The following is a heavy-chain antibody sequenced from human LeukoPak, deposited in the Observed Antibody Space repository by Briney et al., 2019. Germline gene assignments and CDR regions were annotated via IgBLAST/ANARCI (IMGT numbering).Heavy chain of an antibody. D-gene: IGHD1-7*01. V-gene: IGHV1-69*05. CDR1: GGTFSSYG. Sequence: ASVKVSCKASGGTFSSYGISWVRQAPGQELEWMGGIIPIFGTANYAQKFQGRVTITTDESTSTAYMELSSLRSEDTAVYYCARDNYAGANWFDPWGQGTLVTVSS. CDR2: IIPIFGTA. J-gene: IGHJ5*02. CDR3: ARDNYAGANWFDP.